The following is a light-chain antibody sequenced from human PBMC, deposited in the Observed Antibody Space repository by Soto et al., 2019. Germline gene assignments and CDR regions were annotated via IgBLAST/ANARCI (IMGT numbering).Light chain of an antibody. V-gene: IGKV1-39*01. CDR2: AAS. CDR3: QQSYSTPLT. CDR1: QSISSY. J-gene: IGKJ4*01. Sequence: IQITESPSAFSASVGDSDTIPFRTSQSISSYLNWYQQKPGNAPKLLIYAASSVQSGVPSRFSGSGSGTDFTLTISSLQPEDFATYYCQQSYSTPLTFGGGTKVDIK.